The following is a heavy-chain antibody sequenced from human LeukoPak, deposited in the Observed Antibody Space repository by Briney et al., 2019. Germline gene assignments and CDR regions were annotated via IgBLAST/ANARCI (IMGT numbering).Heavy chain of an antibody. CDR2: INHSGST. CDR3: ASWAAAGNYYFDC. Sequence: SETLSLTCAVYGGSFSGYYWSWIRQPPGKGLEWIGEINHSGSTNYNPSLKSRVTISVDTSKNQFSLKLSSVTAADTAVYYCASWAAAGNYYFDCWGQGTLVTASS. D-gene: IGHD6-13*01. CDR1: GGSFSGYY. V-gene: IGHV4-34*01. J-gene: IGHJ4*02.